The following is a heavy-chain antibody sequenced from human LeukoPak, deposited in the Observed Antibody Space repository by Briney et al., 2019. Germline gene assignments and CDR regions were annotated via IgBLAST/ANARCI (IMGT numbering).Heavy chain of an antibody. CDR2: ISGSGGST. D-gene: IGHD4-23*01. CDR1: GFTFSAYA. CDR3: AKDRGDYGGSNWFDP. J-gene: IGHJ5*02. Sequence: GSLRLSCEASGFTFSAYAMSWVRQAPGKGLEWVSAISGSGGSTYYADSVKGRFTISRDNSKNTLYLQMNSLRAEDTAVYYCAKDRGDYGGSNWFDPWGQGTLVTVSS. V-gene: IGHV3-23*01.